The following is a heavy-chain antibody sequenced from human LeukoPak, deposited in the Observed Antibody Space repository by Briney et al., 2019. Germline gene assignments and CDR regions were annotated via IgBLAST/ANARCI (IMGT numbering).Heavy chain of an antibody. V-gene: IGHV4-59*01. CDR2: IYYSGST. J-gene: IGHJ4*02. CDR3: ARVDTAILPYFDY. D-gene: IGHD5-18*01. Sequence: SETLSLTCTVSGGSISSYYRSWIRQPPGKGLEWIGYIYYSGSTNYNPSLKSRVTISVDTSKNQFSLKLSSVTAADTAVYYCARVDTAILPYFDYWGQGTLVTVSS. CDR1: GGSISSYY.